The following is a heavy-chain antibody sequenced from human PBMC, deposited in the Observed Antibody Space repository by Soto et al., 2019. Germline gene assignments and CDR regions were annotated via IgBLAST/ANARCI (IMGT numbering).Heavy chain of an antibody. Sequence: GGSLRLSCAASGFTVSRNYMTWVRQAPGKGLEWVSVIYSGGSTYYADSVKGRFTISRDNSKNTLYLQVNSLRADDTAVYYCATSSLAYFDYWGQGTLVTVSS. D-gene: IGHD3-16*02. J-gene: IGHJ4*02. CDR1: GFTVSRNY. CDR3: ATSSLAYFDY. V-gene: IGHV3-53*01. CDR2: IYSGGST.